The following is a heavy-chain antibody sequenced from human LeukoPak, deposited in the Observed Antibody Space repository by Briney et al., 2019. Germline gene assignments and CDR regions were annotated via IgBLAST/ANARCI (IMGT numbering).Heavy chain of an antibody. Sequence: SETLSLTCTVSGGSISSSSYYWSWIRQPPGKGLEWVGYIYYSGSTNYNPSLKSRVTISVDTSKNQFSLKLSSVTAADTAVYYCARENSHYDILTGYSNDAFDIWGQGTMVTVSS. CDR2: IYYSGST. CDR1: GGSISSSSYY. V-gene: IGHV4-61*01. CDR3: ARENSHYDILTGYSNDAFDI. J-gene: IGHJ3*02. D-gene: IGHD3-9*01.